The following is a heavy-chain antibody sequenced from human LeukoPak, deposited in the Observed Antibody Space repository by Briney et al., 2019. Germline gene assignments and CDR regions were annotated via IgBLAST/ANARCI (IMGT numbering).Heavy chain of an antibody. CDR2: IIPILGIA. Sequence: ASVKVSCKASGGTFISYAISWVRQAPGQGLEWMGRIIPILGIANYAQKFQGRVTITADKSTSTAYMELSSLRSEDTAVYYCARIFCSGGSCYGDNVDYWGQGTLVTVSS. J-gene: IGHJ4*02. CDR3: ARIFCSGGSCYGDNVDY. D-gene: IGHD2-15*01. V-gene: IGHV1-69*04. CDR1: GGTFISYA.